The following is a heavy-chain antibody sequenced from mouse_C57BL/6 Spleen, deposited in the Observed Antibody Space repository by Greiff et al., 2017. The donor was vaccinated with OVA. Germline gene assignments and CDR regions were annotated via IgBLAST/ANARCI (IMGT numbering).Heavy chain of an antibody. CDR1: GFSFTSYG. J-gene: IGHJ4*01. Sequence: VQLQQSGPGLVQPSQSLSITCTVSGFSFTSYGVHWVRQSPGKGLEWLGVIWSGGSTDYNAAFIARLRISKANSKSQVIFKMNSLQADDTAIYYCARNGWVLLYAMDYWGQGTSVTVSS. D-gene: IGHD2-3*01. V-gene: IGHV2-2*01. CDR3: ARNGWVLLYAMDY. CDR2: IWSGGST.